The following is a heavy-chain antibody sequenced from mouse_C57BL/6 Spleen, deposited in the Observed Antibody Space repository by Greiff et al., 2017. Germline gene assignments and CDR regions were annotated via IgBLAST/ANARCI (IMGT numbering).Heavy chain of an antibody. CDR2: ISRGSSTI. CDR1: GFTFSDYG. D-gene: IGHD2-5*01. J-gene: IGHJ2*01. Sequence: EVQLVESGGGLVKPGGSLKLSCAASGFTFSDYGMHWVRQAPEKGLEWVAYISRGSSTIYSADKVKGRFTISRDNAKNTLFLQMTRLRSEDTAMYYCARESNHGAGFDYWGQGTTLTVSS. CDR3: ARESNHGAGFDY. V-gene: IGHV5-17*01.